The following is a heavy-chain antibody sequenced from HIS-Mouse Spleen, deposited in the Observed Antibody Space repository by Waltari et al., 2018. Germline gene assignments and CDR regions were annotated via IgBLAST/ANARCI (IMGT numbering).Heavy chain of an antibody. V-gene: IGHV3-9*01. CDR3: AKDVAYSSSWLFDY. Sequence: EVQLVESGGGLVQPGRSLRLSCPASGFTFDDYAMHWVRQAPGKGLEWVSGISWNSGSIGYADSVKGRFTISRDNAKNSLYLQMNSLRAEDTALYYCAKDVAYSSSWLFDYWGQGTLVTVSS. D-gene: IGHD6-13*01. CDR1: GFTFDDYA. CDR2: ISWNSGSI. J-gene: IGHJ4*02.